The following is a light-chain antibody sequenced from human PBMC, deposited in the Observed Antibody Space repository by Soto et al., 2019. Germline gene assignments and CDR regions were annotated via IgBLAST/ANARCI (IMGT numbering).Light chain of an antibody. J-gene: IGLJ2*01. CDR3: QVWDSNTVV. CDR2: RDR. V-gene: IGLV3-9*01. CDR1: NIESKN. Sequence: YELTQPLSVSVGLGQTARITCEENNIESKNVNWYQQKPGQAPVVVMYRDRKRPSGVPERFSGSNSGNTATLTISEAQAGDEADYFCQVWDSNTVVFGGGTQLTVL.